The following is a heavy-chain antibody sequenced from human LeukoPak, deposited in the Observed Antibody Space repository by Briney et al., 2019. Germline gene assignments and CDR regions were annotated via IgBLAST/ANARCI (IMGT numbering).Heavy chain of an antibody. D-gene: IGHD3-22*01. CDR3: ARDGGYDSSGYYLDY. CDR2: IIPIFGTA. V-gene: IGHV1-69*13. CDR1: GGTFSSYA. Sequence: ASVKASCKASGGTFSSYAISWVRQAPGQGLEWMGGIIPIFGTANYAQKFQGRVTIAADESTSTAYMELSSLRSEDTAVYYCARDGGYDSSGYYLDYWGQGTLVTVSS. J-gene: IGHJ4*02.